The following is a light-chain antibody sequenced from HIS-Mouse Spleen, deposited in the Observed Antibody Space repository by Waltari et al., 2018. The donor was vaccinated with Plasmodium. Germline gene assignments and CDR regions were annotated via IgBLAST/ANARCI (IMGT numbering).Light chain of an antibody. V-gene: IGLV2-14*03. CDR1: TADVVGYHY. J-gene: IGLJ1*01. Sequence: QSALTQPASVSRSPGQSLHIPCTGTTADVVGYHYVYWYQQHPGKAPKLMIDDVSNRPSGVSNRFSGSKSGNTAALTISGLQAEDEADYYCSSYTSSSTLNYVFGTGTKVTVL. CDR3: SSYTSSSTLNYV. CDR2: DVS.